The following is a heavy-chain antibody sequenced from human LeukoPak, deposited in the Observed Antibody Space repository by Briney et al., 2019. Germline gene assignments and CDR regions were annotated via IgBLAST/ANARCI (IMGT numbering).Heavy chain of an antibody. D-gene: IGHD1-26*01. CDR3: VKGDGELLLRSAFDI. Sequence: SVKVSCKASGGTFSSYAISWVRQAPGQGLEWMEGIIPIFGTTNYAQNFQGRATITADESTSTAHMELSSLRSEDTAVYYCVKGDGELLLRSAFDIWGQGTMVTVSS. V-gene: IGHV1-69*01. CDR2: IIPIFGTT. J-gene: IGHJ3*02. CDR1: GGTFSSYA.